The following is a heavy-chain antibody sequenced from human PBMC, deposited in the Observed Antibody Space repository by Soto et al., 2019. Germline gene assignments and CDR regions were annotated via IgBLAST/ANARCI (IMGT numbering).Heavy chain of an antibody. J-gene: IGHJ3*02. D-gene: IGHD3-22*01. CDR3: ARDPRSDSPSAFDI. CDR1: GGSISSGGYY. V-gene: IGHV4-31*03. Sequence: PSETLSLTCTVSGGSISSGGYYWSWIRQHPGKGLEWIGYIYYSGSTYYNPSLKSRVTISVDTSKNQFSLKLSSVTAADTAVYYCARDPRSDSPSAFDIWGQGTMVTVSS. CDR2: IYYSGST.